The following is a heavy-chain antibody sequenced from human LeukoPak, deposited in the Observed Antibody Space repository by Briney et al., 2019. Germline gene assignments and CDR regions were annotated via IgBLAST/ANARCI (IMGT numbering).Heavy chain of an antibody. CDR2: IYYGGST. CDR1: SGSISSSSYY. J-gene: IGHJ5*02. CDR3: ASLLGEYTYVYH. Sequence: SETLSLTCTVSSGSISSSSYYWGWIRQPPGKGLEWIGSIYYGGSTYHNPSLRSRVTISVDTSKNQFSLRLSSVTAADTAVYYCASLLGEYTYVYHWGQGTLVTVSS. V-gene: IGHV4-39*01. D-gene: IGHD5-18*01.